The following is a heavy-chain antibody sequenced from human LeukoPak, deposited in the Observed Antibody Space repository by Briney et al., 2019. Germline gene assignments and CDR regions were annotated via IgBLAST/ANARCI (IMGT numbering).Heavy chain of an antibody. Sequence: GGSLRLSCAASGFPFSSYWMRWVRQAPGKGLEWVANIKQDGSDKYYEDSVKGRFTISRDNAKNSLYLQLNSLRADDTAVYYCARLTGTTGFDYWGQGTLVTVSS. CDR2: IKQDGSDK. V-gene: IGHV3-7*01. CDR1: GFPFSSYW. CDR3: ARLTGTTGFDY. D-gene: IGHD1-1*01. J-gene: IGHJ4*02.